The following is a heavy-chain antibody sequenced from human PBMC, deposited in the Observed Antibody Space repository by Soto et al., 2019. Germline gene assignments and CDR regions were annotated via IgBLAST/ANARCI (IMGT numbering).Heavy chain of an antibody. D-gene: IGHD6-6*01. CDR2: ISAHNGNT. J-gene: IGHJ4*02. Sequence: QVHLVQSGAEVKKPGASVKVSCKGSGYTFTSYGITWVRQAPGQGLEWMGWISAHNGNTDYAQKLQGRVTVTRDTSTSTAYMELMSLRSDDTAVYYCARVRDGDYWGQGALVTVSS. CDR1: GYTFTSYG. V-gene: IGHV1-18*01. CDR3: ARVRDGDY.